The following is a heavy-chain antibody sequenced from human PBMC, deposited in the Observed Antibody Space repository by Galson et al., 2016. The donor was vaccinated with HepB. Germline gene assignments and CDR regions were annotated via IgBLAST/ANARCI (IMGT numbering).Heavy chain of an antibody. J-gene: IGHJ5*02. V-gene: IGHV3-23*01. Sequence: SCAESGITYNIDGMDWVRQVPGKGLEWVSTISLRGGGTYYAESVKGRFTISKDNSKNTMHLQMNSLRVEDTAIYYCAKRKAPHYDFWSGFCDLWGQGTLVTVSS. CDR2: ISLRGGGT. CDR1: GITYNIDG. D-gene: IGHD3-3*01. CDR3: AKRKAPHYDFWSGFCDL.